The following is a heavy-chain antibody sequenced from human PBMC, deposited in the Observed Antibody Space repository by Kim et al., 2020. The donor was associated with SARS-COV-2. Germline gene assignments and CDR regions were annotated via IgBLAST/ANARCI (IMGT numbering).Heavy chain of an antibody. J-gene: IGHJ4*02. CDR1: GGSFSGYY. Sequence: SETLSLTCAVYGGSFSGYYWSWIRQPPVKGLEWIGEINHSGSTNYNPSLKSRVTISVDTSKNQFSLKLSSVTAADTAVYYCARARLRKHFDYWGQGTLVT. CDR3: ARARLRKHFDY. D-gene: IGHD4-17*01. V-gene: IGHV4-34*01. CDR2: INHSGST.